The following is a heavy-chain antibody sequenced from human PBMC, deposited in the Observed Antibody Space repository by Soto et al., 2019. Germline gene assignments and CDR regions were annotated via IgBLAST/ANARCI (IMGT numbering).Heavy chain of an antibody. CDR3: SSDGVRFSGLLLEYYSDS. CDR2: IKQDGSEK. D-gene: IGHD2-21*01. Sequence: EVQLVESGGGLVQPGGSLRLSCEGSGFSFSSNWMSWVRQAPGKGLEWVANIKQDGSEKYYVDSVKGRFTIYRDNAKNSLNLQLNSMRAEDTAMYYCSSDGVRFSGLLLEYYSDSWGQGALVTVYS. V-gene: IGHV3-7*01. CDR1: GFSFSSNW. J-gene: IGHJ4*02.